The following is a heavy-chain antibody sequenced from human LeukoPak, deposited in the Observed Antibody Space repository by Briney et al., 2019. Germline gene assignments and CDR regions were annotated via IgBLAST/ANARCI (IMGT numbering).Heavy chain of an antibody. D-gene: IGHD3-16*02. J-gene: IGHJ4*02. CDR3: ARDYRGFTPGWFDD. CDR1: GVSISSYY. Sequence: SETLSLTCAVSGVSISSYYWSWLRQSPGKGLEWIGYIYDSGRTKYNPSLWRPVTVSMDTSKNHFSLKLSSVTAADTAVYFCARDYRGFTPGWFDDWGQGTLVTVSS. V-gene: IGHV4-59*01. CDR2: IYDSGRT.